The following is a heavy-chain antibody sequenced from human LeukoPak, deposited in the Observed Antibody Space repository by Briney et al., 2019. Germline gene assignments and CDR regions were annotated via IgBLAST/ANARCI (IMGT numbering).Heavy chain of an antibody. CDR3: ARGSSYSGAFDI. Sequence: SETLSHTCTVSGGSVSSGSYYWSWIRQPPGKGLEWIGYIYYSGSTNYNPSLKSRVTISVDTSKNQFSLKLSSVTAADTAVYYCARGSSYSGAFDIWGQGTMVTVSS. J-gene: IGHJ3*02. CDR2: IYYSGST. V-gene: IGHV4-61*01. D-gene: IGHD3-10*01. CDR1: GGSVSSGSYY.